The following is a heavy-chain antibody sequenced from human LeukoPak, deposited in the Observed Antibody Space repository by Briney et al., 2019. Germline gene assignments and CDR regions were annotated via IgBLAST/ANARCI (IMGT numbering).Heavy chain of an antibody. CDR1: GFTFTSSA. Sequence: GASVKVSCKASGFTFTSSAVQWVRQARGQRLEWIGWIVVGSGNTNYAQKFQERVTITRDMSTSTAYMELSSLRSEDTAVYYCAAVGCSGGSCYSWDYWGQGTLVTVSS. CDR2: IVVGSGNT. CDR3: AAVGCSGGSCYSWDY. D-gene: IGHD2-15*01. J-gene: IGHJ4*02. V-gene: IGHV1-58*01.